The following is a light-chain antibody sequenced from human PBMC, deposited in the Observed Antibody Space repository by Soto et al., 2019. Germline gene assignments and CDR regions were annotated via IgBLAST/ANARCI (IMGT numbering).Light chain of an antibody. CDR3: QQYGSSPWT. V-gene: IGKV3-20*01. Sequence: EIVMTQSPATLSLSPGERATLSCRASQSVRSNLAWYQQKPGQSPRLLIYGASSRATGIPDRFSGSGSGTGFSLTISRLEPEDFAVYYCQQYGSSPWTFGEGTKVDIK. J-gene: IGKJ1*01. CDR2: GAS. CDR1: QSVRSN.